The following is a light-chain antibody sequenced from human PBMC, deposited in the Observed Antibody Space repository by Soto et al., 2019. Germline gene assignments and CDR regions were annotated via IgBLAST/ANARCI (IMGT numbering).Light chain of an antibody. J-gene: IGLJ1*01. CDR2: EGS. V-gene: IGLV2-14*02. CDR3: SSYTSSSSREHV. Sequence: QSALTQPASVSGSPGQSITISCTGTSSDVGSYNLVSWYQQHPGKAPKLMIYEGSKRPSGVSNRFSGSKSGNTASLTISGLQAEDEVDYYCSSYTSSSSREHVFGTGTKVTVL. CDR1: SSDVGSYNL.